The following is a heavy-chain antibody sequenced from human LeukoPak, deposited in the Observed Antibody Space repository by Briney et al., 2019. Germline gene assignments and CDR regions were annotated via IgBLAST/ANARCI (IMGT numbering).Heavy chain of an antibody. Sequence: PSETLSLTCAVSGGSISSSNWWSWVRQPPGKGLEWIGEIYHSGSTNYNPSLKSRVTISVDKSKNQFSLKLSSVTAADTAVYYCARPKTTPPYHYYMDVWGKGTTVTVSS. CDR3: ARPKTTPPYHYYMDV. CDR2: IYHSGST. V-gene: IGHV4-4*02. D-gene: IGHD1-14*01. CDR1: GGSISSSNW. J-gene: IGHJ6*03.